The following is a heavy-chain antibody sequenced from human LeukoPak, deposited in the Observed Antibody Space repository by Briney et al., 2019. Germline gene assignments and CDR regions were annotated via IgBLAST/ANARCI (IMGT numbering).Heavy chain of an antibody. CDR2: ISGSGDST. V-gene: IGHV3-23*01. CDR1: RFTFSSYA. Sequence: GGSLRLSCAASRFTFSSYAMSWVRQAPGKGLEWVSVISGSGDSTYYADSVKGRFTISRDNAKNSLYLQMNSLRAEDTAVYYCAGSSSGHGGSGYRPFDYWGQGTLVTVSS. D-gene: IGHD3-22*01. J-gene: IGHJ4*02. CDR3: AGSSSGHGGSGYRPFDY.